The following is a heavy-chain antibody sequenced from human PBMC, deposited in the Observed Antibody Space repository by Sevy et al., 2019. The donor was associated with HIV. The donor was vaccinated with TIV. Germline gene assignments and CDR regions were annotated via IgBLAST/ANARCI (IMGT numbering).Heavy chain of an antibody. CDR2: ISYDGSNK. J-gene: IGHJ4*02. D-gene: IGHD3-3*01. CDR1: GFTFSSYA. V-gene: IGHV3-30*04. Sequence: GGSLRLSCAASGFTFSSYAMHWVRQAPGKGLEWVAVISYDGSNKYYADSVKGRFTISRDNSKNTLYLQMNSLRAEDTAVYYCARDIQESYDFWSGYFDCWGQGTLVTVSS. CDR3: ARDIQESYDFWSGYFDC.